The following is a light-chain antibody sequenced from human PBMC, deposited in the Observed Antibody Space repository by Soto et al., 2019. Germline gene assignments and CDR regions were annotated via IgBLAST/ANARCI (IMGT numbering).Light chain of an antibody. V-gene: IGLV1-44*01. Sequence: QSVLTQPPSASGTPGQRVTISCSGSNSNIGSNTVNWYQQLPGTAPKLLIYYDNLRPSGVPDRLSGSKSGTSASLAISGLQSADEADYYCAAWDDSLNGRVFGTGTKLTVL. J-gene: IGLJ1*01. CDR2: YDN. CDR1: NSNIGSNT. CDR3: AAWDDSLNGRV.